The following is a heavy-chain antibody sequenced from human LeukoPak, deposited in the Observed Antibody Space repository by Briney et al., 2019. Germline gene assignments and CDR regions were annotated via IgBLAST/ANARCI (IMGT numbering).Heavy chain of an antibody. J-gene: IGHJ4*02. CDR3: ARDRGDYSNSPGYY. V-gene: IGHV1-8*01. CDR2: MNPNSGNT. Sequence: ASVKVSCKASGYTFTSYDINWVRQATGQGLEWMGWMNPNSGNTGYAQKFQGRVTMTRNTSISTAYMELSSLRSEDTAVYYCARDRGDYSNSPGYYWGQGTLVTVSS. D-gene: IGHD4-11*01. CDR1: GYTFTSYD.